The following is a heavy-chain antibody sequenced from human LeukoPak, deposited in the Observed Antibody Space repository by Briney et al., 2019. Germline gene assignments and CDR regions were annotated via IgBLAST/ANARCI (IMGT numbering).Heavy chain of an antibody. J-gene: IGHJ4*02. Sequence: ASVKVSCKAPGFVFTSYGFTWVRQAPGQGLEWMGWVSTNDGNTVYAQRLQGRVTMTTDTSTSVAYMELRSLTSDDTAVYYCTRAPPGMTMMTDYWGQGTLVTVSS. CDR1: GFVFTSYG. V-gene: IGHV1-18*01. CDR3: TRAPPGMTMMTDY. CDR2: VSTNDGNT. D-gene: IGHD3-22*01.